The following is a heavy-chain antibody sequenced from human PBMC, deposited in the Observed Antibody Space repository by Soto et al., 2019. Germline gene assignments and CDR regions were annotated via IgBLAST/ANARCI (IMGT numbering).Heavy chain of an antibody. D-gene: IGHD2-2*01. CDR3: AKFEDIVLVPAAIDY. CDR1: GFTFSSYG. V-gene: IGHV3-30*18. CDR2: ISYDGSIK. Sequence: GGSLRLSCAASGFTFSSYGMHWVRQAPGKGLEWVAVISYDGSIKYYADSVKGRFTISRDNSKNTLYLQMNSLRAEDTAVYYCAKFEDIVLVPAAIDYWGQGTLVTVSS. J-gene: IGHJ4*02.